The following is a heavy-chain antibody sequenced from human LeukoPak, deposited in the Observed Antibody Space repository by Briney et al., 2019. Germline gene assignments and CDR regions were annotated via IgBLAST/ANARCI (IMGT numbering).Heavy chain of an antibody. Sequence: SETLSLTCTVSGGSISSYYWSWIRQPAGKGLEWIGSIYYSGSTYYNPSLKSRVTISVDTSKNQFSLKLSSVTAADTAVYYCARGYTRHRYSSDAFDIWGQGTMVTVSS. CDR3: ARGYTRHRYSSDAFDI. CDR2: IYYSGST. CDR1: GGSISSYY. V-gene: IGHV4-4*07. D-gene: IGHD5-18*01. J-gene: IGHJ3*02.